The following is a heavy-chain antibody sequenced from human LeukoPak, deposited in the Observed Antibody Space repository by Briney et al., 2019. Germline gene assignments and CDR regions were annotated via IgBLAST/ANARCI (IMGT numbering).Heavy chain of an antibody. V-gene: IGHV3-7*01. J-gene: IGHJ4*02. CDR3: ARSLGDD. CDR1: GLTFSTYW. Sequence: QPGGYLRLSCEVSGLTFSTYWMTWVRQAPGKGLEWVASINQNGREKYYVDSVKGRFTISRDSAKDSLYLQMNSLRDEDTAVYYCARSLGDDWGQGTLVTVSS. CDR2: INQNGREK. D-gene: IGHD3-16*01.